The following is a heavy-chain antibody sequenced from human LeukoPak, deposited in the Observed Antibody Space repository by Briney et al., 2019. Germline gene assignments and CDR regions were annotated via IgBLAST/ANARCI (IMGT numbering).Heavy chain of an antibody. CDR1: GYTFTGYY. CDR2: INPNSGGT. Sequence: ASVKVSCKASGYTFTGYYMHWVRQAPGQGLEWMGWINPNSGGTNYAQKFQGRVTMTRDTSISTAYMELSRLGSDDTAVYYCARDSFWVTTFYAFDIWGQGTMVTVSS. CDR3: ARDSFWVTTFYAFDI. V-gene: IGHV1-2*02. J-gene: IGHJ3*02. D-gene: IGHD4-17*01.